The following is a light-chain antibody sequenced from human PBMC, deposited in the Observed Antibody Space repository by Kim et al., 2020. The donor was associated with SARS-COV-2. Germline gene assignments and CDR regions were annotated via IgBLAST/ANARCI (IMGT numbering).Light chain of an antibody. CDR3: QQYYSTPLT. Sequence: ATINCRSSRTILYSSNNKDYLAWYQQKPRQPPKLLIHWASTRESGVPDRFSGSGSETDFTLTISSLQAEDVAVYYCQQYYSTPLTFGGGTKVDIK. V-gene: IGKV4-1*01. J-gene: IGKJ4*01. CDR1: RTILYSSNNKDY. CDR2: WAS.